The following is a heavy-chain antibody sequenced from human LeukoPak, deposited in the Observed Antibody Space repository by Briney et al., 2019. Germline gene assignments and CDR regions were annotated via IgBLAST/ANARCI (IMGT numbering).Heavy chain of an antibody. CDR1: GGSISSSNW. J-gene: IGHJ1*01. D-gene: IGHD3-22*01. CDR3: ARFNYYDSSAEEYFQH. V-gene: IGHV4-4*02. CDR2: IYHSGST. Sequence: SGTLFLTCAVSGGSISSSNWWSWVRQPPGKGLEWIGAIYHSGSTNYNPSLKSRVTISVDTSKNQFSLTLSSVTAADTSVYYCARFNYYDSSAEEYFQHWGQGTLVTVSS.